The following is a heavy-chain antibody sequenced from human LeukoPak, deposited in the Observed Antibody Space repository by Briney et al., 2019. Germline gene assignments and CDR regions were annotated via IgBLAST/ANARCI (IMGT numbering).Heavy chain of an antibody. CDR1: GFTFSSYG. D-gene: IGHD3-10*01. V-gene: IGHV3-33*06. Sequence: GGSLRLSCAASGFTFSSYGMHWVRQAPGKGLEWVAVIWYDGSNKYYADSVEGRFTISRDNSKNTLYLQMNSLRAEDTAVYYCAKDRTGRDNYFDYWGQGTLVTVFS. CDR2: IWYDGSNK. CDR3: AKDRTGRDNYFDY. J-gene: IGHJ4*02.